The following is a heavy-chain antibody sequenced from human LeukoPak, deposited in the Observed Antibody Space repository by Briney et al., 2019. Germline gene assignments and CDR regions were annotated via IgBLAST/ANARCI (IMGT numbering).Heavy chain of an antibody. CDR3: AKAAQSGYYLVD. CDR1: GFTFTSNA. CDR2: IGGSAGST. D-gene: IGHD3-22*01. Sequence: GGSLRLSCAASGFTFTSNAMSWVRQAPGKGLEWVSAIGGSAGSTYYADSVKGRFTIARDNSKNTLYLQMNSLRAEDTAVYYCAKAAQSGYYLVDWGQGTLVTVSS. J-gene: IGHJ4*02. V-gene: IGHV3-23*01.